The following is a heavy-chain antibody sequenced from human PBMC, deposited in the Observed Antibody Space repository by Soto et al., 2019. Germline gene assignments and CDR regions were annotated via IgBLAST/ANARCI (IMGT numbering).Heavy chain of an antibody. CDR2: IFYSGST. J-gene: IGHJ4*02. Sequence: PSETLSLTCTVSGGSISSYYWSWIRRPPGKGLEWIGYIFYSGSTNYNPSLKSRVTISVDTSKNQFSLKLSSVTAADTAVYYCARDGHYYDSSGYQRVYYFDYWGQGTLVTVSS. CDR1: GGSISSYY. D-gene: IGHD3-22*01. CDR3: ARDGHYYDSSGYQRVYYFDY. V-gene: IGHV4-59*01.